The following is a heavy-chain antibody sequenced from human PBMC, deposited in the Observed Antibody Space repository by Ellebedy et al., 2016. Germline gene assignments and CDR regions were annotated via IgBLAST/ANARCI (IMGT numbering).Heavy chain of an antibody. CDR2: ISGSGGST. CDR3: ARDLLGGHTDFDS. D-gene: IGHD3-16*01. V-gene: IGHV3-23*01. J-gene: IGHJ4*02. CDR1: GFTFSSYA. Sequence: GESLKISCAASGFTFSSYAMSWVRQSPGKGLEWVSGISGSGGSTHYADSVKGRFTISRDNSKNTLHLQMNSLRAEDTAVYYCARDLLGGHTDFDSWGQGTLVTVSS.